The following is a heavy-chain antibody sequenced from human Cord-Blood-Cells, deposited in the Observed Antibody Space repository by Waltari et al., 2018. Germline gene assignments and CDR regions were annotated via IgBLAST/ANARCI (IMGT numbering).Heavy chain of an antibody. CDR1: GFTFDDYA. D-gene: IGHD2-2*01. Sequence: EVQLVESGGGLVQPGRSLRLSCAASGFTFDDYAMHWVRQAPGKGLEWVSGISWNSGSIGYADSVKGRFTISRDNAKNSLYLQMNSLRAEDMALYYCAKEILRYCSSTSCYAFDIWGQGTMVTVSS. CDR3: AKEILRYCSSTSCYAFDI. J-gene: IGHJ3*02. V-gene: IGHV3-9*03. CDR2: ISWNSGSI.